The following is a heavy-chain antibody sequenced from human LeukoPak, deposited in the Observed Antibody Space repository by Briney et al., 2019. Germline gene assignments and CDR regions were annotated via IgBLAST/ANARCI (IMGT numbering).Heavy chain of an antibody. Sequence: SETLSLTCTVSGGSISSYYLSWIRQPPGKGLEWIWYIYYSGSTNYNPSLKSRVTILVDTSKNQFSLKLSSVTAADTAVYYCARVVSTYYDYVWGSYRGFYFDYWGQGTLVTVSS. CDR2: IYYSGST. D-gene: IGHD3-16*02. CDR1: GGSISSYY. V-gene: IGHV4-59*01. CDR3: ARVVSTYYDYVWGSYRGFYFDY. J-gene: IGHJ4*02.